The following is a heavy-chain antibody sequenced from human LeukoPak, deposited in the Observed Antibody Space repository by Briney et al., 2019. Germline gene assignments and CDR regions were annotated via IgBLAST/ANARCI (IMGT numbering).Heavy chain of an antibody. Sequence: SETLSLTCTVSGGSISSGGYYWSWIRQHPGKGLEWIGYIYYSGSTYYNPSLESRVTISVDTSKNQFSLKLSSVTAADTAVYYCARDFRYSSGYFDYWGQGTLVTVSS. CDR2: IYYSGST. CDR1: GGSISSGGYY. D-gene: IGHD3-22*01. V-gene: IGHV4-31*03. CDR3: ARDFRYSSGYFDY. J-gene: IGHJ4*02.